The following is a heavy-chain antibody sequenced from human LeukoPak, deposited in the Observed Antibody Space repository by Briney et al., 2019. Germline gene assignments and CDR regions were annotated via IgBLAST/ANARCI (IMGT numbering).Heavy chain of an antibody. CDR2: IYYSGST. J-gene: IGHJ3*02. CDR1: GGSLSSSSYY. CDR3: ARGATTLGGAFDI. D-gene: IGHD1-26*01. V-gene: IGHV4-39*01. Sequence: PSETLSLTCSVSGGSLSSSSYYWGWIRQPPGKGLEWIGNIYYSGSTNYNPSLKSRVTISVDTSKNQFSLKLSSVTAADTAVYYCARGATTLGGAFDIWGQGTMVTVSS.